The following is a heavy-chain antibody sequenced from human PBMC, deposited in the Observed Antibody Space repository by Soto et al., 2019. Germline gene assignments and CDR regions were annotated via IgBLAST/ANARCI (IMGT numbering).Heavy chain of an antibody. J-gene: IGHJ6*02. D-gene: IGHD3-3*01. CDR1: GYSFTSYW. V-gene: IGHV5-51*01. CDR2: IYPGDSDT. Sequence: EALKISCKGSGYSFTSYWIGWVRQMPGKGLEWMGIIYPGDSDTRYSPSFQGQVTISADKSISTAYLQWSSLKASDTAMYYCARHFRYPGSVYYLIYYYYTMAVWGLGTTVTVPS. CDR3: ARHFRYPGSVYYLIYYYYTMAV.